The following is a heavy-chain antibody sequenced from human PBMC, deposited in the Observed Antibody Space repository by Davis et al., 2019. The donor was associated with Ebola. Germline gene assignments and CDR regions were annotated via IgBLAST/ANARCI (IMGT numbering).Heavy chain of an antibody. Sequence: PGGSLRLSCAASGFTFDDYAMHWVRQAPGKGLEWVSGINWNSGSIGYADSVKGRFTISRDNAKNSLYLQMNSLRAEDTALYYCAKDIGQWLVGGGFDCWGQGTLVTVSS. CDR2: INWNSGSI. J-gene: IGHJ4*02. D-gene: IGHD6-19*01. CDR1: GFTFDDYA. CDR3: AKDIGQWLVGGGFDC. V-gene: IGHV3-9*01.